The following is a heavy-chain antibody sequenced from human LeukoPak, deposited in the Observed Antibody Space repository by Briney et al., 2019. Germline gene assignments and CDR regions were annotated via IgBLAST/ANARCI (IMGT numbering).Heavy chain of an antibody. D-gene: IGHD5-18*01. V-gene: IGHV1-69*13. Sequence: ASVKVSCKASGGTFSSYAISWVRQAPGQGLEWMGGIIPIFGTANYAQKFQGRVTITADESTSTAYMELSSLRSEDTAVYYCARSDGYIGWFDPWGQGTLVTVSS. CDR1: GGTFSSYA. CDR2: IIPIFGTA. CDR3: ARSDGYIGWFDP. J-gene: IGHJ5*02.